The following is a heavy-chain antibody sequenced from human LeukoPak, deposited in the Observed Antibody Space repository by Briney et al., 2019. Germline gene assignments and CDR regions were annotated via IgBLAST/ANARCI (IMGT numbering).Heavy chain of an antibody. Sequence: SETLSLTCTVSGGSLSSYYWSWIRQPPGKGLEWIGYIYYSGSTNYNPSLKSRVTISVDPSKNQFSLKLRSVTAADTAVYYCAGRDSSSSFDYWGQGTLVTV. CDR3: AGRDSSSSFDY. CDR2: IYYSGST. CDR1: GGSLSSYY. V-gene: IGHV4-59*08. D-gene: IGHD6-6*01. J-gene: IGHJ4*02.